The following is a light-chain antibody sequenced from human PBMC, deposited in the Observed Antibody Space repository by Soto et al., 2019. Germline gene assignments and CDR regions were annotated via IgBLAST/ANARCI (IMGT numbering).Light chain of an antibody. CDR1: QSVSSSY. V-gene: IGKV3-20*01. J-gene: IGKJ1*01. CDR3: QQYASSPWT. CDR2: GAS. Sequence: EIVLTQSPGTLSLSPGERATLSCRASQSVSSSYLAWYQQKPGQARRLLIYGASSRATGIPDRFSGSGSGRDFNLSISRLEPEEFSVYYCQQYASSPWTFGQGTKGEIK.